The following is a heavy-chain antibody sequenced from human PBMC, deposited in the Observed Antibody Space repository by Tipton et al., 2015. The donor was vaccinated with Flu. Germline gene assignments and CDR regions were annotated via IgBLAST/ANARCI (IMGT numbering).Heavy chain of an antibody. CDR2: IYHSGTA. J-gene: IGHJ5*02. V-gene: IGHV4-39*07. Sequence: LRLSCTVSGGSISSSRYYWGWIRQPPGKGLEWIGSIYHSGTAYYNPSLKSRVTISVGTSKNQISLKLSSVTAADTAVYYCARYPESNYHWFGPWGQGARVTVSS. CDR3: ARYPESNYHWFGP. CDR1: GGSISSSRYY. D-gene: IGHD4-11*01.